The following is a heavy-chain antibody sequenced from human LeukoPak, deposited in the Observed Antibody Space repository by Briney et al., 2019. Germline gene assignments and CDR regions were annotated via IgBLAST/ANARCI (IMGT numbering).Heavy chain of an antibody. J-gene: IGHJ4*02. CDR2: ISSGSSTI. CDR3: ARLYTSGWPCDY. V-gene: IGHV3-48*02. CDR1: GFSFSTYS. D-gene: IGHD6-19*01. Sequence: GGSLTLSCAVSGFSFSTYSMNWVRQAPGKGLEWVSYISSGSSTIYYADSVKGRFIISRDNAKNSLYLQMNSLTDEDTAVYYCARLYTSGWPCDYWGQGTLVTVSS.